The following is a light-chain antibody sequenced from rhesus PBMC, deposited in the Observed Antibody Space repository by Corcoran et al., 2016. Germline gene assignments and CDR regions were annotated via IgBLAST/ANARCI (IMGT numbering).Light chain of an antibody. CDR3: QHFTTFPPT. CDR1: QGISTC. J-gene: IGKJ3*01. V-gene: IGKV1-25*02. CDR2: SAT. Sequence: DIQMTQSPSSVSASVGDRVTITCRASQGISTCLAGYQQKTGKAPKLLIYSATPFHSGVPSRFSGSGSGTDFTLTISSLRPEDFAPYYCQHFTTFPPTFGPGTKLYIK.